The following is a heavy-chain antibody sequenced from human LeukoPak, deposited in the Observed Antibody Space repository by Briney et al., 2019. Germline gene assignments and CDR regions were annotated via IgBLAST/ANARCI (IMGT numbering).Heavy chain of an antibody. J-gene: IGHJ4*02. V-gene: IGHV1-3*01. D-gene: IGHD6-19*01. CDR3: ARVGWQWLVPDY. CDR2: INAGNGNT. CDR1: GYTFTSYA. Sequence: ASVKVSCKASGYTFTSYAMHWVRQAPGQRLEWMGWINAGNGNTKYSQKFQGRVTITRDTSASTAYMELSSLRSEDTAVYYCARVGWQWLVPDYWGQGTLVTVSS.